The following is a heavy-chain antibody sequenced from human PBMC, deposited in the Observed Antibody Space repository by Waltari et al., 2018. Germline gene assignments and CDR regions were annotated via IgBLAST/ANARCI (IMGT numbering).Heavy chain of an antibody. V-gene: IGHV3-7*01. CDR3: ARDPGRVGFDY. D-gene: IGHD1-26*01. Sequence: EVQLVESGGGLVQPGGYLRLSCAASGFTFSNYWMSWVRQAPGKGLEWVANIRHDNSEIYYVDSVKGRFTISRDNAKNSLFLQMNSLRGEDTAVYYCARDPGRVGFDYWGQGTLVTVSS. CDR1: GFTFSNYW. J-gene: IGHJ4*02. CDR2: IRHDNSEI.